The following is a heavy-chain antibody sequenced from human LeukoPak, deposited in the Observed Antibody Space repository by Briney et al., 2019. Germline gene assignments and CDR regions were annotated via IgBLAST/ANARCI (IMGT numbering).Heavy chain of an antibody. CDR2: INHSGGT. CDR3: ARGVPIVVVVAATINWFDP. V-gene: IGHV4-34*01. D-gene: IGHD2-15*01. CDR1: GGSFSGYY. J-gene: IGHJ5*02. Sequence: SETLSLTCAVYGGSFSGYYWSWIRQPPGKGLEWIGEINHSGGTNYNPSLKSRVTISVDTSKNQFSLKLSSVTAADTAVYYCARGVPIVVVVAATINWFDPWGQGTLVTVSS.